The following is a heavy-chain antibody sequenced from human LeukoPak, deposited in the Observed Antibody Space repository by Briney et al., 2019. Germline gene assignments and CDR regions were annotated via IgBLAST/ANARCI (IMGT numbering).Heavy chain of an antibody. J-gene: IGHJ6*03. Sequence: SETLSLTCTISGDSISSYYWSWVRQPPGKGLEWIGYIYYPGSTNHNPSLKSRVTISVATYKNQFSLKLSSVTAADTAVYYCARVVYSGYDFRGAMDVWGKGTTVTVSS. CDR1: GDSISSYY. V-gene: IGHV4-59*01. CDR2: IYYPGST. CDR3: ARVVYSGYDFRGAMDV. D-gene: IGHD5-12*01.